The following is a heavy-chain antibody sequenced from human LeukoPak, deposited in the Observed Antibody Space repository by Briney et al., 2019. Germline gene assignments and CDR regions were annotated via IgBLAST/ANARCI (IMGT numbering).Heavy chain of an antibody. D-gene: IGHD3-22*01. Sequence: GGSLRLSCAASGFTFSSYETNWVRQAPGKGLEWVSYISSSGSTIYYADSVKGRFTISRDNAKNSLYLQMNSLRAGDTAVYYCARGAYYDSSGYYFVPKNAFDIWGQGTMVTVSS. CDR2: ISSSGSTI. J-gene: IGHJ3*02. V-gene: IGHV3-48*03. CDR1: GFTFSSYE. CDR3: ARGAYYDSSGYYFVPKNAFDI.